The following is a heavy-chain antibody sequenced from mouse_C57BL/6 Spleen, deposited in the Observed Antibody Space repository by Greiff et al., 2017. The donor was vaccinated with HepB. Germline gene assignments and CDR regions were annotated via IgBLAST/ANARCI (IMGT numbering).Heavy chain of an antibody. CDR2: INPSSGYT. V-gene: IGHV1-4*01. J-gene: IGHJ2*01. D-gene: IGHD1-1*01. Sequence: QVQLKESGAELARPGASVKMSCKASGYTFTSYTMHWVKQRPGQGLEWIGYINPSSGYTKYNQKFKDKATLTADKSSSTAYMQLSSLTSEDSAVYYCARWEFYGSDFDYWGQGTTLTVSS. CDR3: ARWEFYGSDFDY. CDR1: GYTFTSYT.